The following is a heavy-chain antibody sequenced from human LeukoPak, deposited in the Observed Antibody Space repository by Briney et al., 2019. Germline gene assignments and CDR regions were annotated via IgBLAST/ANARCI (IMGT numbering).Heavy chain of an antibody. CDR3: TTALGSDY. V-gene: IGHV1-2*02. CDR1: GYTFTDYY. CDR2: INPNSGGT. Sequence: ASVKVSCKVSGYTFTDYYMNWVRQAPGQGLEWMGWINPNSGGTNYAQKFQGRVTMTRDTSITTAYMELSSLRSDDTAMYYCTTALGSDYWGQATLVTVSS. D-gene: IGHD1-26*01. J-gene: IGHJ4*02.